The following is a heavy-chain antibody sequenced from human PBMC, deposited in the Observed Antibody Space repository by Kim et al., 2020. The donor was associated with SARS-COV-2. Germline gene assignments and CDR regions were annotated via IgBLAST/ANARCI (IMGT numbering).Heavy chain of an antibody. D-gene: IGHD6-13*01. Sequence: GGSLRLSCAASGFTFSSYGMHWVRQAPGKGLEWVAVIWYDGSNKYYADSVKGRFTISRDNSKNTLYLQMNSLRAEDTAVYYCARGSDLGIAAGWDFDYWGQGTLVTVSS. CDR1: GFTFSSYG. J-gene: IGHJ4*02. CDR3: ARGSDLGIAAGWDFDY. CDR2: IWYDGSNK. V-gene: IGHV3-33*01.